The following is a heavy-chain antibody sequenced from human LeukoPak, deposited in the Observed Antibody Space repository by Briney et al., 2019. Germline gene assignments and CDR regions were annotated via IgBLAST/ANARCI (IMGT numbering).Heavy chain of an antibody. Sequence: PGGSLRLSCAASGFTFSSHWMHWVRQAPGKGLVWVSHINNDGSSTSYADSVKGRFTISRDNAKNTLYLQMNSLRTEDTAVYYCACYGIAPPYWGQGTLVTVSS. CDR3: ACYGIAPPY. CDR2: INNDGSST. J-gene: IGHJ4*02. D-gene: IGHD2-15*01. CDR1: GFTFSSHW. V-gene: IGHV3-74*01.